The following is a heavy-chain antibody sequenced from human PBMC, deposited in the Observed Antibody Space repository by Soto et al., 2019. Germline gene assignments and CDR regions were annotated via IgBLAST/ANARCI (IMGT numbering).Heavy chain of an antibody. CDR3: ARHDPTS. CDR1: GGSISSSSYY. V-gene: IGHV4-39*01. CDR2: IYYSGTT. J-gene: IGHJ4*02. Sequence: QLQLQESGPGLVKPSETLSLTCTVSGGSISSSSYYWGWIRQPPGKGLEWIGSIYYSGTTYYNPSLKSRVTISIDTSNNHSSLKLSSVTAADTAVYYCARHDPTSWGQGTLVTVSS.